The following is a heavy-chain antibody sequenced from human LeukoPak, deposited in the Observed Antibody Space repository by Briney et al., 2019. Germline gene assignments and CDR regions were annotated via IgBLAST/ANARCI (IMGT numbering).Heavy chain of an antibody. J-gene: IGHJ5*02. CDR1: GYSISSGYY. D-gene: IGHD3-3*01. V-gene: IGHV4-38-2*01. CDR2: IYHSGST. Sequence: SETLSLTCAVSGYSISSGYYWGWIRQPPGKGLEWIGSIYHSGSTYYNPSLKSRVTISVDTSKNQFSLKLSSVTAADPAVYYCAVSPTYDFWSGYSGGWFDPWGQGTLVTVSS. CDR3: AVSPTYDFWSGYSGGWFDP.